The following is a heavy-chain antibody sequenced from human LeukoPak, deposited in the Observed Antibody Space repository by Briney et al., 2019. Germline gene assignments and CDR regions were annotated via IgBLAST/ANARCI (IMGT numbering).Heavy chain of an antibody. Sequence: SETLSLTCAVYGGSFSGYYWSWIRQPPGKGLEWIGEINHSGSTNYNPSLKSRVTISVDTSKNQFSLKLSSVTAADTAVYYCARGPRGSGGYYKRPFDYWGQGTLVTVSS. J-gene: IGHJ4*02. CDR3: ARGPRGSGGYYKRPFDY. CDR1: GGSFSGYY. V-gene: IGHV4-34*01. CDR2: INHSGST. D-gene: IGHD3-10*01.